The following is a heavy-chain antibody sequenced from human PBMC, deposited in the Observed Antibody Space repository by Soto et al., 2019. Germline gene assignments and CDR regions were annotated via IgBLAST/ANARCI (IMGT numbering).Heavy chain of an antibody. Sequence: QVQLVQSGAEVKKPGSSVKVSCKASGGTFSSYAISWVRQAPGQGLEWMGGIIPIFGTANYAQKFQGRVTITADESTSTAYMELSSLRSEDTAVYYFARDSVTALLAYYYYYGMDGWGQGTTVTVSS. CDR1: GGTFSSYA. CDR3: ARDSVTALLAYYYYYGMDG. J-gene: IGHJ6*02. D-gene: IGHD2-21*02. CDR2: IIPIFGTA. V-gene: IGHV1-69*01.